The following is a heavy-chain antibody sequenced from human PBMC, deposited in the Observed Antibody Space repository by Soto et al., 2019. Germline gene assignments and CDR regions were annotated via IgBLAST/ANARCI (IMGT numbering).Heavy chain of an antibody. CDR1: GFTFDDYA. Sequence: PGGSLRLSCAASGFTFDDYAMHWVRQAPGKGLEWVSGISWNSGSIGYADSVKGRFTISRDNAKNSLYLQMNSLRAEDTALYYCAKDGQRAAGPIDCWGQGTLVTVSS. CDR2: ISWNSGSI. D-gene: IGHD6-13*01. V-gene: IGHV3-9*01. CDR3: AKDGQRAAGPIDC. J-gene: IGHJ4*02.